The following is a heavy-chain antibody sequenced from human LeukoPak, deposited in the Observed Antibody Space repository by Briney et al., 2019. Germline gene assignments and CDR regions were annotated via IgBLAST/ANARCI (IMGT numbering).Heavy chain of an antibody. CDR2: ISAYNGNT. D-gene: IGHD5-12*01. Sequence: GASVKVSCKASGYTFTNFGLNWVRQAPGQGLEWMGWISAYNGNTNYAQKFQGRVTMTRDTSISTAYMELSRLRSDDTAVYYCARDQGRWLQFEYYFDYWGQGTLVTVSS. CDR3: ARDQGRWLQFEYYFDY. V-gene: IGHV1-18*01. CDR1: GYTFTNFG. J-gene: IGHJ4*02.